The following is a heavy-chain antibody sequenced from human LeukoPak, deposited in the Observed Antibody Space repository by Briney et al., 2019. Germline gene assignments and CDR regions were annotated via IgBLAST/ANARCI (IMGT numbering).Heavy chain of an antibody. Sequence: PSETLSLTCTVSGGSISSGSYYWSWIRQPPGKGLEWIGYIYYSGSTNYNPSLKSRVTISVDTSKNQFSLKLSSVTAADTAVYYCARVRIVGAIFFDYWGQGTLVTVSS. V-gene: IGHV4-61*01. J-gene: IGHJ4*02. CDR1: GGSISSGSYY. D-gene: IGHD1-26*01. CDR2: IYYSGST. CDR3: ARVRIVGAIFFDY.